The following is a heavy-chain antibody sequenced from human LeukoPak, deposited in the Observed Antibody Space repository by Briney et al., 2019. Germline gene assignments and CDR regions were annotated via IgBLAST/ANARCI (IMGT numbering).Heavy chain of an antibody. Sequence: GGSLRLSCAASGFTFSSYAMHWVRQAPGKGLEWVAVISYDGSNKYYADSVKGRFTISRDNSKNTLYLQMYSLRAEDTAVYYCARDLLGGGSYYDWGQGTLVTVSS. D-gene: IGHD1-26*01. CDR3: ARDLLGGGSYYD. J-gene: IGHJ4*02. CDR1: GFTFSSYA. CDR2: ISYDGSNK. V-gene: IGHV3-30-3*01.